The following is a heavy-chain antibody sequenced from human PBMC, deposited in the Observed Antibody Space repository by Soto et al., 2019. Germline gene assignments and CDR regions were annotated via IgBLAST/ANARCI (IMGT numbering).Heavy chain of an antibody. CDR2: INPNSGGT. CDR1: GYTFTGYY. J-gene: IGHJ4*02. Sequence: GASVKVSCKASGYTFTGYYMHWVRQAPGQGLEWMGWINPNSGGTNYAQKFQGWVTMTRDTSISTAYMELSRLRSDDTAVYYCARDRFEHSQIFDYWGQGTLVTVSS. CDR3: ARDRFEHSQIFDY. V-gene: IGHV1-2*04. D-gene: IGHD3-3*02.